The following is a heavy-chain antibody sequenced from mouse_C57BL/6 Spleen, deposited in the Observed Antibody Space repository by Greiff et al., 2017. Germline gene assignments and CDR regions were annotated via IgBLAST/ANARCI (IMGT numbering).Heavy chain of an antibody. CDR3: ARVLYYGTSLDY. Sequence: EVQLVESGPGLVKPSQSLSLTCSVTGYSITSGYYWNWIRQFPGNKLEWMGYISYDGSNNYNPSLKNRISITRDTSKNQFFLKLNSVTTEDTATYYCARVLYYGTSLDYWGQGTTLTVSS. CDR2: ISYDGSN. V-gene: IGHV3-6*01. CDR1: GYSITSGYY. J-gene: IGHJ2*01. D-gene: IGHD1-1*01.